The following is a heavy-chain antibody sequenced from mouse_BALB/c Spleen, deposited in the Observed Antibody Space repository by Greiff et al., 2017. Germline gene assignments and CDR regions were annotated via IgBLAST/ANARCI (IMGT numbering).Heavy chain of an antibody. D-gene: IGHD1-1*01. CDR3: ARYRDYGSSYDYFDY. CDR2: ISYSGST. Sequence: EVKLQESGPSLVKPSQTLSLTCSVTGDSITSGYWNWIRKFPGNKLEYMGYISYSGSTYYNPSLKSRISITRDTSKNQYYLQLNSVTTEDTATYYCARYRDYGSSYDYFDYWGQGTTLTVSS. J-gene: IGHJ2*01. CDR1: GDSITSGY. V-gene: IGHV3-8*02.